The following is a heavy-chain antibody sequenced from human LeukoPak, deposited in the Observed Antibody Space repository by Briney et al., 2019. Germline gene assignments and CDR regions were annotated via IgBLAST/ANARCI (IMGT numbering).Heavy chain of an antibody. V-gene: IGHV1-69*13. D-gene: IGHD2-2*01. Sequence: SVKVSCKASGGTFNIYAISWVRQAPGQGLEWMGGIIPIFGTANYAQKFQGRVTITADESTSTAYMELSSLRSEDTAVYYCARAVPAASQGFDPWGQGTLVTVSS. CDR3: ARAVPAASQGFDP. J-gene: IGHJ5*02. CDR1: GGTFNIYA. CDR2: IIPIFGTA.